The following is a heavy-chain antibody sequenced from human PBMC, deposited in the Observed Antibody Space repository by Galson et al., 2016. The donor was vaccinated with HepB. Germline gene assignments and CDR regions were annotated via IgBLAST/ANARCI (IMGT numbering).Heavy chain of an antibody. CDR1: GGTFSSYA. J-gene: IGHJ6*02. Sequence: SVKVSCKASGGTFSSYAISWVRQAPGQGLEWMGGIIPIFGTANYAQKFQGRVTITADKSTSTAYMELSSLRSEDTAVYYCASKRSRYYGMDVWGQGTTVTVSS. V-gene: IGHV1-69*06. CDR2: IIPIFGTA. CDR3: ASKRSRYYGMDV.